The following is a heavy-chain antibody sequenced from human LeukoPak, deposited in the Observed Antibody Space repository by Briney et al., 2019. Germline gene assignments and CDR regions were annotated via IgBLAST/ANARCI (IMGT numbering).Heavy chain of an antibody. J-gene: IGHJ4*02. D-gene: IGHD6-13*01. CDR2: ISAGGYVT. V-gene: IGHV3-23*01. CDR3: AKDSTLSIAAPLDY. CDR1: GFTFSSFA. Sequence: GGSLRLSCAASGFTFSSFAMSWVRQAPGKGLEWVSAISAGGYVTYYADFVKGRFTISRDNSKNTLYLQMNSLRAEDTAVYYCAKDSTLSIAAPLDYWGQGTLVTVSS.